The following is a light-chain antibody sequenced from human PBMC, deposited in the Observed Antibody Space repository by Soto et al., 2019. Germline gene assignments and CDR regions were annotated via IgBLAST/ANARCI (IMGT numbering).Light chain of an antibody. CDR2: DTS. CDR1: QGIGDT. Sequence: EIVLTQSPGTLSLSPGERATLSCRASQGIGDTLAWYQQKPGQTPRLLIYDTSIRAAGVPARFSGSRSGAEFTLTISSLQSEDFALYYCQQYNDWPLTFGQGTKVDIK. V-gene: IGKV3-15*01. J-gene: IGKJ1*01. CDR3: QQYNDWPLT.